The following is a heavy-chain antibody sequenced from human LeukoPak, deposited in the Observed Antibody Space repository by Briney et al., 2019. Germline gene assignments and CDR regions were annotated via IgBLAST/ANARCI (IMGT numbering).Heavy chain of an antibody. CDR3: ARLWMVPARPINWFDP. CDR2: IYHSGST. Sequence: SETLSLTCAVSGGSISSGGYSWSWIRQPPGKGLEWIGYIYHSGSTYYNPSLKSRVTISVDRSKNQFSLKLSSVTAADTAVHYCARLWMVPARPINWFDPWGQGTLVTVSS. V-gene: IGHV4-30-2*01. D-gene: IGHD2-2*01. J-gene: IGHJ5*02. CDR1: GGSISSGGYS.